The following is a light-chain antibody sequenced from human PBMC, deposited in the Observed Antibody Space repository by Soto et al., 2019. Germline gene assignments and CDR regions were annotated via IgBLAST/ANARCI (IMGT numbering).Light chain of an antibody. CDR1: QTISSW. J-gene: IGKJ4*01. CDR3: QQYNSYPYT. CDR2: KAS. Sequence: DIQMTQSPSTLSGSVGKRVNITCLASQTISSWLAWYQQKPGKAPKLLIYKASTLKSGVPSRYSGSRSGPEFTLTISSLQPDDFSTYYCQQYNSYPYTFGGGTKVDIK. V-gene: IGKV1-5*03.